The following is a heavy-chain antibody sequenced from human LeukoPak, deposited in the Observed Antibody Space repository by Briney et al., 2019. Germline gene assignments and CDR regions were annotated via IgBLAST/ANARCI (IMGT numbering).Heavy chain of an antibody. D-gene: IGHD5-24*01. CDR3: ARQGGMATIIKYFDY. J-gene: IGHJ4*02. CDR2: IYYSGST. CDR1: GGSISSYY. V-gene: IGHV4-59*08. Sequence: SETLSLTCTVSGGSISSYYWSWIRQPPGKGLEWIGYIYYSGSTNYNPSLKSRVTISVDTSKNQFSLKLSSVTAADTAVYYCARQGGMATIIKYFDYWGQGTLVTVSS.